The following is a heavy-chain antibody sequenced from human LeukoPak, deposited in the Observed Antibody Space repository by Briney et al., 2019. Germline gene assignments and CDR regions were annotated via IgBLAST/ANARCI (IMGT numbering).Heavy chain of an antibody. CDR1: GFTFSSYA. D-gene: IGHD3-10*01. CDR2: FSGSGGSI. Sequence: PGGSLRLSCVASGFTFSSYAMSWVRQAPGKGLEWVSSFSGSGGSIYYADSVKGRFTISRDSSKNTLYLQMNSLRAEDTAVYYCARRRGVTFGDFDYWGQGTLVTVSS. J-gene: IGHJ4*02. V-gene: IGHV3-23*01. CDR3: ARRRGVTFGDFDY.